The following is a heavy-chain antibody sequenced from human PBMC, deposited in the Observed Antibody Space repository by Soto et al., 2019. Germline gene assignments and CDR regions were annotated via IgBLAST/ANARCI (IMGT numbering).Heavy chain of an antibody. J-gene: IGHJ6*03. V-gene: IGHV4-39*01. CDR2: VCYSGST. Sequence: QAQLRESGPGLVKPSETLSLTCTFSGDSHYWVWIRQPPGKGLEWIGSVCYSGSTCSRGTTYYNPSLKSRVTVSLQASENQLSLNLNFVTAADTAVYYCASGTSYDAPTGFYTNYYMDLWGRGTTVTVSS. D-gene: IGHD3-3*01. CDR3: ASGTSYDAPTGFYTNYYMDL. CDR1: GDSHY.